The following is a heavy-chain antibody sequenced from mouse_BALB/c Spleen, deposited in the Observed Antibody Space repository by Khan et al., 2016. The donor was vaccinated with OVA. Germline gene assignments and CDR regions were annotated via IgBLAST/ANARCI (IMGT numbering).Heavy chain of an antibody. CDR3: ARTARINY. D-gene: IGHD1-2*01. V-gene: IGHV3-2*02. J-gene: IGHJ2*01. Sequence: EVQLQESGPGLVKPSQSLSLTCTVTGYSITSGYGWNWIRQFPGNKLEWMGYISYSGSTDYNPSLKSRISITRDTSKNQFFLQLNSVTTEDTATXYCARTARINYWGQGTTLTVSS. CDR1: GYSITSGYG. CDR2: ISYSGST.